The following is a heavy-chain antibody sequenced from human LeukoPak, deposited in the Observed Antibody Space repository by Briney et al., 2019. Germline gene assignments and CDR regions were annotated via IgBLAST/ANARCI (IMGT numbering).Heavy chain of an antibody. CDR3: AKSNGYGLIDY. J-gene: IGHJ4*02. CDR2: INHSGST. V-gene: IGHV4-34*01. CDR1: GGSFSGYY. Sequence: SETLSLTCGVYGGSFSGYYWSWIRQPPGKGLEWIGEINHSGSTNYNPSLKSRVTISVDTSKNQFSLKLSSVTAADTAMYYCAKSNGYGLIDYWGQGTLVTVSS. D-gene: IGHD5-12*01.